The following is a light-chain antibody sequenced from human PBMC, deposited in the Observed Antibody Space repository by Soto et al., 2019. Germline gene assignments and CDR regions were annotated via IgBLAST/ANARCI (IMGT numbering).Light chain of an antibody. V-gene: IGKV3-20*01. Sequence: EIVLTQSPGTLSLSPGERATLSCRASQSVTSSFLAWYQQKPGQAPRLLIYGASNRATGIPDRFSGSGSVTDFTLTISRLEPEDFAVYFCHQYAGSPRTFGQGTKVDIK. CDR1: QSVTSSF. J-gene: IGKJ1*01. CDR2: GAS. CDR3: HQYAGSPRT.